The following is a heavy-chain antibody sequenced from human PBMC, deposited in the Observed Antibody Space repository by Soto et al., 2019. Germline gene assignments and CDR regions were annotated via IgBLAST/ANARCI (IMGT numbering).Heavy chain of an antibody. CDR2: MNPDSANT. J-gene: IGHJ4*02. D-gene: IGHD1-26*01. CDR1: GYTFANYD. CDR3: ARAIRDQLLSDY. Sequence: QVQLVQSGTEVKQPGASVKVSCRASGYTFANYDIAWVRQATGQGLEWMGWMNPDSANTGSAQKFQGRVTMTRDTSINTAYMELNSLTSEDTAVYYCARAIRDQLLSDYWGQGTLVTVSS. V-gene: IGHV1-8*01.